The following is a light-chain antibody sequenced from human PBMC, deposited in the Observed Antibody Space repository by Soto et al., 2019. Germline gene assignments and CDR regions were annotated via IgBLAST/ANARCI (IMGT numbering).Light chain of an antibody. J-gene: IGKJ5*01. CDR1: QTIRTY. V-gene: IGKV1-9*01. CDR3: QQYDTYPVT. Sequence: DMQLTQSPSSLSASVGDRVTITCRASQTIRTYLNWYQQKPGKAPKLLIYAASTLQSGVPSRFSGSGSGTEFTLTISSLQPDDFGTYFCQQYDTYPVTFGQGTRLEIK. CDR2: AAS.